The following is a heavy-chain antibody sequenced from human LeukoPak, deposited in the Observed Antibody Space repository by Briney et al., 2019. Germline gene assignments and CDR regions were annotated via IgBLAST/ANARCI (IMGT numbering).Heavy chain of an antibody. D-gene: IGHD3-10*01. CDR2: IYYSGST. CDR3: ARMPISRVGDNYYYYYYMDV. CDR1: GGSISSSSYY. J-gene: IGHJ6*03. V-gene: IGHV4-39*07. Sequence: PSETLSLTCTVSGGSISSSSYYWGWIRQPPGKGLEWIGSIYYSGSTYYNPSLKSRVTISVDTSKNQFSLKLSSVTAADTAVYYCARMPISRVGDNYYYYYYMDVWGKGTTVTISS.